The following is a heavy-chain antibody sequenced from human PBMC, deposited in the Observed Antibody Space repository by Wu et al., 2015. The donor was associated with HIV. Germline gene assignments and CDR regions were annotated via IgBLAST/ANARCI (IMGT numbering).Heavy chain of an antibody. CDR3: ARVRPLIDSSGYRTGGGXFDI. D-gene: IGHD3-22*01. CDR2: INPNSGGT. Sequence: QVQLVQSGAEVKKPGASVKVSCKASGYTFTGYYMHWVRQAPGQGLEWMGWINPNSGGTNYAQKFQGRVTMTRDTSISTAYMELSRLRSDDTAVYYCARVRPLIDSSGYRTGGGXFDIWGQGTMVTVSS. V-gene: IGHV1-2*02. CDR1: GYTFTGYY. J-gene: IGHJ3*02.